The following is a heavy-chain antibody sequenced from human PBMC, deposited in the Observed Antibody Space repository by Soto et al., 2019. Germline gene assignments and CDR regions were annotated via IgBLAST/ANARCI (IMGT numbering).Heavy chain of an antibody. Sequence: SETLSLSCTVSGGSISSGDYYWSWIRQSPGKGLEWIGYIYYSGSTYYNPSLKSRVTISVDTSKNQFSLKLSSVTAADTAVYYCASSDTYYYDSSGYYHFDYWGQGTLVTVSS. V-gene: IGHV4-30-4*01. CDR3: ASSDTYYYDSSGYYHFDY. D-gene: IGHD3-22*01. CDR1: GGSISSGDYY. J-gene: IGHJ4*02. CDR2: IYYSGST.